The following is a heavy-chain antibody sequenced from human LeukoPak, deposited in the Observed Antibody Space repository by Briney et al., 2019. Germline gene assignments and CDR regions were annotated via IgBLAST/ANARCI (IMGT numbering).Heavy chain of an antibody. CDR3: ARGLAGYTQAPGY. D-gene: IGHD3-9*01. CDR1: GYTFTSYY. V-gene: IGHV1-2*02. J-gene: IGHJ4*02. CDR2: INPNSGGT. Sequence: ASVKVSCKASGYTFTSYYMHWVRQAPGQGLEWMGWINPNSGGTNYAQKFQGRVTMTRDTSISTAYMELSRLRSDDTAVYYCARGLAGYTQAPGYWGQGTLVTVSS.